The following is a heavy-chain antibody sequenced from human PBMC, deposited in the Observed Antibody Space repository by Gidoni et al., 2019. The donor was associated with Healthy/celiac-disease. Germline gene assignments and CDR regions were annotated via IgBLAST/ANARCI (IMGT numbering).Heavy chain of an antibody. V-gene: IGHV3-21*01. D-gene: IGHD3-22*01. J-gene: IGHJ6*02. Sequence: EVQLVESGGGLVNPGGSLRLSCAAFGFPFRRYSMHCVRRAPRRAPGKGLEWVSSISSSSSYIYYADSVKGRFTISRDNAKNSLYLQMNSLRAEDTAVYYCARAPSGDSSGYFPGGDYYYGMDVWGQGTTVTVSS. CDR3: ARAPSGDSSGYFPGGDYYYGMDV. CDR1: GFPFRRYS. CDR2: ISSSSSYI.